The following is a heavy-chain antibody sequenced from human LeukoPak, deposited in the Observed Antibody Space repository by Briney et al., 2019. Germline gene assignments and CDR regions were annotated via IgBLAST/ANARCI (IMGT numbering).Heavy chain of an antibody. J-gene: IGHJ4*02. CDR2: ISSRGITT. D-gene: IGHD5-24*01. CDR1: GFTFSSYE. V-gene: IGHV3-48*03. CDR3: ARGPRQGWLLEY. Sequence: GGSLRLACDTSGFTFSSYEMNWVRQAPGKGLEWISYISSRGITTFYADSVQGRFIISRDNAKSLVYLQMSSLRVEDTAFYYCARGPRQGWLLEYWGQGALVTVSS.